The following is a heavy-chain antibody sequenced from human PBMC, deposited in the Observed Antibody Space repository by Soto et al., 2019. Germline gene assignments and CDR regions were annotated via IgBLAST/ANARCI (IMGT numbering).Heavy chain of an antibody. D-gene: IGHD2-2*01. V-gene: IGHV3-48*02. CDR2: ISSSSSTI. Sequence: GGSLRLSCAASGFTFSSYSMNWVRQAPGKGLEWVSYISSSSSTIYYADSVKGRFTISRDNAKNSLYLQMNSLRDEDTAVYYCAIPAYPHYYYGMDVWGQGTTVTVSS. J-gene: IGHJ6*02. CDR3: AIPAYPHYYYGMDV. CDR1: GFTFSSYS.